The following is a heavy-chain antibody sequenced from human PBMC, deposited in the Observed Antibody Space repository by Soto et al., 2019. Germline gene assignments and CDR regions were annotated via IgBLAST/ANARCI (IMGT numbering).Heavy chain of an antibody. CDR1: GDSIGSGNHC. CDR3: ARVDILTVYGGMDV. J-gene: IGHJ6*02. CDR2: IYYSGST. V-gene: IGHV4-30-4*01. D-gene: IGHD3-9*01. Sequence: SETLSLTCTVSGDSIGSGNHCWSWIRQPPGKGLEWIGYIYYSGSTYYSPSLKSRVTISVDTSKNQFSLKLNSVTAADTAVYYCARVDILTVYGGMDVWGQGTTVTVS.